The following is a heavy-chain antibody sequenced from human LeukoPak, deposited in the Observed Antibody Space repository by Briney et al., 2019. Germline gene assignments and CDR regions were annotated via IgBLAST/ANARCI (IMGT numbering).Heavy chain of an antibody. D-gene: IGHD3-10*01. CDR2: IYYSGST. CDR1: GDSISGFY. J-gene: IGHJ3*02. CDR3: ARGGARGSSAFDI. V-gene: IGHV4-59*01. Sequence: SETLSLTCTVSGDSISGFYWLWIRQPPGKGLEWIGYIYYSGSTNYNPSLKSRVTILIETSKNQFSLKLSSVTAADTAVYYCARGGARGSSAFDIWGQGTIVTVSS.